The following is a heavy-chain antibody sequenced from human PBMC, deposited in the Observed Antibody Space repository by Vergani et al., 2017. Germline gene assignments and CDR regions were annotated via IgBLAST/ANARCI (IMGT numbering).Heavy chain of an antibody. V-gene: IGHV3-15*01. Sequence: EVQLVEAGGGLVKPGGSLRLSCAASGFTFSNAWMSWVRQAPGKGLEWVGRIKSKTDGGTTDYAAPVKGRFTISRDASKNTLYLQMNSLKTEDTAAYYCATVGPPCGGDCYTSWGQGSLVTVSS. J-gene: IGHJ4*02. D-gene: IGHD2-21*02. CDR2: IKSKTDGGTT. CDR1: GFTFSNAW. CDR3: ATVGPPCGGDCYTS.